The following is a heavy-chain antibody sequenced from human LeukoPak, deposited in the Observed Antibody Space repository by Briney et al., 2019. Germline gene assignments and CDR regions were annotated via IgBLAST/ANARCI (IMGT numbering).Heavy chain of an antibody. V-gene: IGHV3-73*01. CDR2: IRSKANSYAT. J-gene: IGHJ4*02. CDR1: GFTFSGSA. D-gene: IGHD1-26*01. Sequence: GGSLRLSCAASGFTFSGSAMHWVRQASGKGLEWIDRIRSKANSYATEYAASVKGRFTISRDDSKNTAYLQMNSLKTEDTAVYYCTRDPYSGSYPFDYWGQGTLVTVSS. CDR3: TRDPYSGSYPFDY.